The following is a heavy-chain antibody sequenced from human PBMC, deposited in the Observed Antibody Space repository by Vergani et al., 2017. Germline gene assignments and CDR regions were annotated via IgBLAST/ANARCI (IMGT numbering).Heavy chain of an antibody. CDR3: ARGRPYSNPMPYYYYMDV. Sequence: QVQLQQWGAGLLKPSETLSLTCAVYGGSFSGYYWSWIRQPPGKGLGWFGEINHSGSTNYNPSLKSRVTISVDTSKNQFSLKVSSVTAADTAVYYCARGRPYSNPMPYYYYMDVWGKGTTVTVSS. J-gene: IGHJ6*03. V-gene: IGHV4-34*01. CDR2: INHSGST. CDR1: GGSFSGYY. D-gene: IGHD4-11*01.